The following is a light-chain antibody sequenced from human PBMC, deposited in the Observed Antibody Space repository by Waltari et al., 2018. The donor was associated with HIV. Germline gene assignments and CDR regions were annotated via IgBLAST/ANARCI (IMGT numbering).Light chain of an antibody. J-gene: IGKJ3*01. CDR3: QQNGNSLT. V-gene: IGKV3-20*01. Sequence: EIVLTQSPGTLSLSPGERATLSCRSSPSLSSNYLAWYQQKPGQAPRLLICGASSRATDIPDRFSGSGSGTDFTLTIRRLEPEDFAVYYCQQNGNSLTFGPGTKVNIK. CDR1: PSLSSNY. CDR2: GAS.